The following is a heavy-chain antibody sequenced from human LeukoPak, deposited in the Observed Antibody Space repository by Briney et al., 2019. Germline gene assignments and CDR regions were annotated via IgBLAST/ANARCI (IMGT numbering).Heavy chain of an antibody. D-gene: IGHD3-22*01. CDR3: AKGQYYYDSSGYFTSQYYFDY. Sequence: GRSLRLSCAASGFTFDDYAMHWVRQAPGKGLEWVSGISWDGGSIGYADYVKGRFTISRDNAKNSLYLQMNSLRAEDTALYYCAKGQYYYDSSGYFTSQYYFDYWGQGTLVTVSS. V-gene: IGHV3-9*01. CDR2: ISWDGGSI. CDR1: GFTFDDYA. J-gene: IGHJ4*02.